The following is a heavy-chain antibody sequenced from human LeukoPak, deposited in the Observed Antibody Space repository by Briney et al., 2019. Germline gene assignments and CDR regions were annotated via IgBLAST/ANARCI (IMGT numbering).Heavy chain of an antibody. Sequence: GGSLRLSYAASGFTFSSYWMHWVRQAPGKGLVWVSRINSDGSSTTYADSVKGRFTISRDNAKNTLYLQMNSLRVEDTAVYYCARAGIDYGDYWTRFDYWGQGTLVTVSS. D-gene: IGHD4-17*01. CDR2: INSDGSST. CDR1: GFTFSSYW. CDR3: ARAGIDYGDYWTRFDY. J-gene: IGHJ4*02. V-gene: IGHV3-74*01.